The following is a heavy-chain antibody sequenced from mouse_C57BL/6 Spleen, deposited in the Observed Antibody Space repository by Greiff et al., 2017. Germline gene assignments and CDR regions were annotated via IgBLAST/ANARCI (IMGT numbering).Heavy chain of an antibody. Sequence: DVKLVESGGGLVKPGGSLKLSCAASGFTFSSYAMSWVRQTPEKRLEWVATISDGGSYTYYPDNVKGRFTISRDNAKNNLYLQMSHLKSEDTAMYYCARDPQYYGSSYLDYWGQGTTLTVSS. CDR2: ISDGGSYT. D-gene: IGHD1-1*01. J-gene: IGHJ2*01. CDR1: GFTFSSYA. V-gene: IGHV5-4*01. CDR3: ARDPQYYGSSYLDY.